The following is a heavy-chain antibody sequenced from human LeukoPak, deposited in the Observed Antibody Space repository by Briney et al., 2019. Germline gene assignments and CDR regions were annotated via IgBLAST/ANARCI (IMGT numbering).Heavy chain of an antibody. CDR1: GGSISSYY. V-gene: IGHV4-59*01. CDR2: TYYSGST. Sequence: SETLSLTCTVPGGSISSYYWSWIRQPPGKGLEWIGYTYYSGSTNYNPSLKSRVTVSVDTSKNQFSLKLSSVTAADTAVYYCARVGGFCTNGVCYNNWFDPWGQGTLVTVSS. D-gene: IGHD2-8*01. J-gene: IGHJ5*02. CDR3: ARVGGFCTNGVCYNNWFDP.